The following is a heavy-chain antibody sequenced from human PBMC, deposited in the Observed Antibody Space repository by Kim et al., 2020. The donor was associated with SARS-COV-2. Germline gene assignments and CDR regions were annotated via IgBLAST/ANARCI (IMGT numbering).Heavy chain of an antibody. CDR3: ARDRTNGIYYYYGMDV. CDR2: VWHDGNNK. CDR1: GFTFSSYG. V-gene: IGHV3-33*01. J-gene: IGHJ6*02. D-gene: IGHD2-8*01. Sequence: GGSLRLSCAASGFTFSSYGMHWVRQAPGKGLEWVAIVWHDGNNKKYADSVKGRFTISRDNSKNTLYLQISSLRAEDSAVYYCARDRTNGIYYYYGMDVWGQGTTVTVSS.